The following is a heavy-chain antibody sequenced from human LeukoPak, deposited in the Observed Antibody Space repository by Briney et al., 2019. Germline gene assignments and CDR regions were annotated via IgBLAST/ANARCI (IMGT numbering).Heavy chain of an antibody. D-gene: IGHD3-22*01. Sequence: SETLSLTCTVSGGSISSYYWSWIRQPPGKGLEWIGYIYYSGSTNYNPSLKSRVTISVDTSKNQFSLKLSSVTAADTAVYYCAGGFDSSGYRLDYWGQGTLVTVSS. V-gene: IGHV4-59*01. CDR1: GGSISSYY. CDR2: IYYSGST. J-gene: IGHJ4*02. CDR3: AGGFDSSGYRLDY.